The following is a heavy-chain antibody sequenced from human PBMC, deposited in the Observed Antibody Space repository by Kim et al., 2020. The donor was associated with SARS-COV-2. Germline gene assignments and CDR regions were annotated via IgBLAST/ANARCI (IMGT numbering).Heavy chain of an antibody. CDR2: ISSSGSTI. CDR3: ARDWRAITMVRGVIITLDWFDP. Sequence: GGSLRLSCAASGFTFSDYYMSWIRQAPGKGLEWVSYISSSGSTIYYADSVKGRFTISRDNAKNSLYLQMNSLRAEDTAVYYCARDWRAITMVRGVIITLDWFDPWGQGTLVTVSS. CDR1: GFTFSDYY. V-gene: IGHV3-11*01. D-gene: IGHD3-10*01. J-gene: IGHJ5*02.